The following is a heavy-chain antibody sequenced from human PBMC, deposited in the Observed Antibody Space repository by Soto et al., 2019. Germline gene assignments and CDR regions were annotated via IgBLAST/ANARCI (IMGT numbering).Heavy chain of an antibody. J-gene: IGHJ4*02. CDR1: GYTLTSYA. D-gene: IGHD2-8*01. Sequence: ASVKVSCKASGYTLTSYAMHWVRQAPGQRLEWMGWINAGNGNTKYSQKFQGRVTITRDTSASTAYMELSSLRSEDTAVYYCARETNRYPIDYWGQGPLVTVSS. CDR3: ARETNRYPIDY. V-gene: IGHV1-3*01. CDR2: INAGNGNT.